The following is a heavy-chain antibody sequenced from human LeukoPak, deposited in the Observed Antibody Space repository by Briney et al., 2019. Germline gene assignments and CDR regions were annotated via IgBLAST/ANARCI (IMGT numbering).Heavy chain of an antibody. CDR3: ARGLLYSSGWYGFDP. Sequence: ASAKVSCKASGYTFTSYGISWVRQAPGQGLEWMGWISAYNGNTNYAQKLQGRVTMTTDTSTSTAYMELRSLRSDDTAVYYCARGLLYSSGWYGFDPWGQGTLVTVSS. CDR1: GYTFTSYG. D-gene: IGHD6-19*01. CDR2: ISAYNGNT. J-gene: IGHJ5*02. V-gene: IGHV1-18*01.